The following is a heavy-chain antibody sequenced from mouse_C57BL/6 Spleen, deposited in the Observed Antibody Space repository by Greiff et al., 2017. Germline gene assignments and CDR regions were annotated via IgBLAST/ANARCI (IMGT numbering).Heavy chain of an antibody. Sequence: EVHLVESGGGLVQPGGSLKLSCAASGFTFSDYYMYWVRQTPEKRLEWVAYISNGGGSTYYPDTVKGRFTISRDNAKNTLYLQMSRLKSEDTAMYYCARRGGYYDYDGYAMDYWGQGTSVTVAS. CDR3: ARRGGYYDYDGYAMDY. D-gene: IGHD2-4*01. J-gene: IGHJ4*01. V-gene: IGHV5-12*01. CDR2: ISNGGGST. CDR1: GFTFSDYY.